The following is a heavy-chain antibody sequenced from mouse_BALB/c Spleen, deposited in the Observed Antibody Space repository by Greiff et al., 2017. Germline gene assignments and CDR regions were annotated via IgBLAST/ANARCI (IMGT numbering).Heavy chain of an antibody. Sequence: VQLQQSGPELVKPGASVKVSCKASGYAFTSYNMYWVKQSHGKSLEWIGYIDPYNGDTFYNQKFKGKATLTVDKSSSTAHMELLSLTSEDSAVYYCGRGTTVVADAMDYWGQGTSVTVSS. CDR3: GRGTTVVADAMDY. J-gene: IGHJ4*01. V-gene: IGHV1-37*01. CDR1: GYAFTSYN. CDR2: IDPYNGDT. D-gene: IGHD1-1*01.